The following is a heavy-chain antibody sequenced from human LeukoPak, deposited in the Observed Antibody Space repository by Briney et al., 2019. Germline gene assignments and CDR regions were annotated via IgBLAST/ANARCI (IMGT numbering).Heavy chain of an antibody. CDR3: ARVPRGVVDY. V-gene: IGHV3-48*03. J-gene: IGHJ4*02. CDR1: GFTFSSYE. CDR2: ISSSGSTI. D-gene: IGHD3-10*01. Sequence: GGPLRLSCAASGFTFSSYEMNWVRQAPGKGLEWVSYISSSGSTIYYADSVKGRFTISRDNAKNSLYLQMNSLRAGDTAVYYCARVPRGVVDYWGQGTLVTVSS.